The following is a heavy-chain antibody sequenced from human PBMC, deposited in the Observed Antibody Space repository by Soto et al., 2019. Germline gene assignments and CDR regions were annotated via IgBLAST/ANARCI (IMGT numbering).Heavy chain of an antibody. V-gene: IGHV6-1*01. D-gene: IGHD3-16*01. CDR2: SYYRSKWYN. Sequence: SQTLSLTCAISGDSVSSNSAAWNWIRQSQSRGLEWLGRSYYRSKWYNDYAVSVKSRITINPDTSKNQFSLQLNSVTPEDTAVYYCARGWGNYYYGMDVWGQGTTVTVSS. CDR1: GDSVSSNSAA. CDR3: ARGWGNYYYGMDV. J-gene: IGHJ6*02.